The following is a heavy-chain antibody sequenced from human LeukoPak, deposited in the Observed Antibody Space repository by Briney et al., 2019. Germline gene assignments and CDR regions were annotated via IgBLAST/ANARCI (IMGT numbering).Heavy chain of an antibody. CDR1: GGSFSGYY. D-gene: IGHD2-15*01. V-gene: IGHV4-34*01. CDR2: INHSGST. CDR3: ARGAPGRCSGGSCYSRYYFDY. J-gene: IGHJ4*02. Sequence: PSETLSLTCAVYGGSFSGYYWSWIRQPPGKGLEWIGEINHSGSTNYNPSLKSRVTISVDTSKNQFSLKLSSVTAANTAVYYCARGAPGRCSGGSCYSRYYFDYWGQGTPVTVSS.